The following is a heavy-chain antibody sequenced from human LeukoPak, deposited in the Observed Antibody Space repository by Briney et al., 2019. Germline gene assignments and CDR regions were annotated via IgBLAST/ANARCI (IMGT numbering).Heavy chain of an antibody. CDR1: GFTFSSYA. Sequence: PGVSLRLSCAAAGFTFSSYAMNWVPQAPGKGLEWVSVIGGSGSSTNYAGSVKGRFTISRDNSKNTLYLQMSSLRVEDTAVYYCAKGYYSGSGRYYFDFWGQGTLVTVSS. D-gene: IGHD3-10*01. J-gene: IGHJ4*02. V-gene: IGHV3-23*01. CDR3: AKGYYSGSGRYYFDF. CDR2: IGGSGSST.